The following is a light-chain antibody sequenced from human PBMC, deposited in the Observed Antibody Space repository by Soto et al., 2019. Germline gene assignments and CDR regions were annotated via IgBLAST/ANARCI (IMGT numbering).Light chain of an antibody. CDR2: RNN. J-gene: IGLJ1*01. CDR1: SSNIGSNY. CDR3: AAWDDSLSGPV. Sequence: QSVLTQPPSASGTPGQRVTISCSGSSSNIGSNYVYCYQQLPGTAPKLLIYRNNQRPSGVPDRFSGSKSGTSASLAISGLRSEDEADYYCAAWDDSLSGPVFGTGTKLTVL. V-gene: IGLV1-47*01.